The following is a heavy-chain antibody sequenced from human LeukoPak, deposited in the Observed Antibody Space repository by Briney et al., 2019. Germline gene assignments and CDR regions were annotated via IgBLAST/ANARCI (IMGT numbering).Heavy chain of an antibody. J-gene: IGHJ4*02. CDR3: ARLDKNYYDSSGYYRGVDY. CDR1: GGSISSSSYY. V-gene: IGHV4-39*07. CDR2: IYYSGST. D-gene: IGHD3-22*01. Sequence: SETLSLTCTVSGGSISSSSYYWGWIRQPPGKGLEWIGSIYYSGSTYYNPSLKSRVTISVDTSKNQFSLKLSSVTAADTAVYYCARLDKNYYDSSGYYRGVDYWGQGTLVTVSS.